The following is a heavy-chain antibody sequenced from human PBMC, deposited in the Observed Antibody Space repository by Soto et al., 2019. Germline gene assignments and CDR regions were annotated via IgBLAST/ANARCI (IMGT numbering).Heavy chain of an antibody. J-gene: IGHJ4*02. CDR1: GFTFSSYA. Sequence: SGGSLRLSCAASGFTFSSYAMSWVRQAPGKGLEWVSAISGSGGSTYYADSVKGRFTISRDNSKNTLYLQMNSLRAEDTAVYYCAKERSESVTTFIFDYWGQGTLVTVSS. CDR2: ISGSGGST. V-gene: IGHV3-23*01. CDR3: AKERSESVTTFIFDY. D-gene: IGHD4-17*01.